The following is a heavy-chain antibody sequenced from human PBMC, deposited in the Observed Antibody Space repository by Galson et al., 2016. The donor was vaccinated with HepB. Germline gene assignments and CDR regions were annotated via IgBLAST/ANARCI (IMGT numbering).Heavy chain of an antibody. CDR2: TYYNSKWYS. D-gene: IGHD6-19*01. V-gene: IGHV6-1*01. CDR1: GDSVSRNGAA. CDR3: ARATSYSVQFNGVTVVGTGAFDI. J-gene: IGHJ3*02. Sequence: CAISGDSVSRNGAAWSWIRLSPSRGLEWLGRTYYNSKWYSNYAPSVKTRIIVIADTSKNQFSLQLKSVTPDDTALYYCARATSYSVQFNGVTVVGTGAFDIWGQGTLVTVSS.